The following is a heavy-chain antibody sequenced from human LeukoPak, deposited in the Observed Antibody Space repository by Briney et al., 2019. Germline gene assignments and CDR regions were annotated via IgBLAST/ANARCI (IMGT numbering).Heavy chain of an antibody. CDR3: AKPFGSSSWSFDY. Sequence: GRSLRLSCAASGFTFSSHGMHWVRQAPGKGLEWVAVISYDGSNKYYADSVKGRFTISRDNSKNTLYLQMNSLRAEDTAVYYCAKPFGSSSWSFDYWGQGTLVTVSS. CDR2: ISYDGSNK. J-gene: IGHJ4*02. V-gene: IGHV3-30*18. D-gene: IGHD6-13*01. CDR1: GFTFSSHG.